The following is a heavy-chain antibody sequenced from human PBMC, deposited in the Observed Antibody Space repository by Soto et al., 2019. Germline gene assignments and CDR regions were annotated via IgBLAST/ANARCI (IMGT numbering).Heavy chain of an antibody. J-gene: IGHJ5*02. CDR3: TTDYMGAPWNP. CDR1: GFTFGSAW. CDR2: IKSKTDGGTT. Sequence: PGGSLRLSCAASGFTFGSAWMNWVRQAPGKGLEWVGRIKSKTDGGTTDYAAPVKGRFTISRDDSKNTLYLQMNSLKTEDTAVYYCTTDYMGAPWNPWGQGTLVTVSS. V-gene: IGHV3-15*07. D-gene: IGHD3-10*01.